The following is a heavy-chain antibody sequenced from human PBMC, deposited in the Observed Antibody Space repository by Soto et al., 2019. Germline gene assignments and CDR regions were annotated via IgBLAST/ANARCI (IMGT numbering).Heavy chain of an antibody. J-gene: IGHJ4*02. CDR1: GDSISDTIYY. V-gene: IGHV4-39*01. CDR2: IHYSGST. Sequence: PSETLSLTCIVSGDSISDTIYYWGWIRQAPGKGLEWIGSIHYSGSTQSHPSLKTRVTISVDTSKNEFSLRLRSVTAADTAVYYCARNLKAVAAAMAYWGQGIQVTVSS. D-gene: IGHD6-19*01. CDR3: ARNLKAVAAAMAY.